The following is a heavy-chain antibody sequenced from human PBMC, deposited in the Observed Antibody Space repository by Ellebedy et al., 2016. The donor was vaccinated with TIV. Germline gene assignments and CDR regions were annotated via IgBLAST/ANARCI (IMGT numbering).Heavy chain of an antibody. V-gene: IGHV3-30*03. CDR1: GFTFSSYG. CDR3: ARDKCGYGNYDY. J-gene: IGHJ4*02. Sequence: GGSLRLSCAASGFTFSSYGMHWVRQAPGKGLEWVALISYDGSYKYYADAVKGRFTISRDKSKNTLYLQMNSLRTEDTAMYYCARDKCGYGNYDYWGQGTLVTVSS. D-gene: IGHD3-22*01. CDR2: ISYDGSYK.